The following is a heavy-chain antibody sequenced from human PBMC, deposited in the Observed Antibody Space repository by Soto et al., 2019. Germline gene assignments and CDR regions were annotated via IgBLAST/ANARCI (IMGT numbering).Heavy chain of an antibody. CDR1: GDSISSGDYY. V-gene: IGHV4-31*03. CDR3: ARDMGSGSYSNWYFDL. Sequence: QVQLQESGPGLVKPSQTLSLTCIVSGDSISSGDYYWSWIRQHPGKGLEWIGYMYNSEDTYYNPSLKRRVTMSVHTSKNQFSLKLSSVTAADTAVYYCARDMGSGSYSNWYFDLWGRGTLVTVSS. CDR2: MYNSEDT. J-gene: IGHJ2*01. D-gene: IGHD3-10*01.